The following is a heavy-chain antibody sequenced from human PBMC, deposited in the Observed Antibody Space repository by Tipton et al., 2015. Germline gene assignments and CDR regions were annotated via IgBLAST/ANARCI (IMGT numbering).Heavy chain of an antibody. CDR2: INYSGRT. CDR3: AGYYHDAFEI. Sequence: TLSLTCTVPGGSITSSYYYWGWIRQPPGKGLEWFGIINYSGRTYYNPSLKGRVTISVDTSKKQLSLNLTSVTAAGTAVYYCAGYYHDAFEIWGQGIMDTVSS. D-gene: IGHD4-17*01. CDR1: GGSITSSYYY. V-gene: IGHV4-39*01. J-gene: IGHJ3*02.